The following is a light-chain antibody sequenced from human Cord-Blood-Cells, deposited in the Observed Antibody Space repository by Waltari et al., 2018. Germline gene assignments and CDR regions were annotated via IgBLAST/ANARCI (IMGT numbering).Light chain of an antibody. Sequence: IVMNPTPLPLSCTPGQQASISCKSSQSLLHSDGKTYLYWYLQKPGQSPQLLIYEVSNHSAGVPDRFSGSGSRTYFTLKISRVEAEDVGVYDSMQSIQLPYTFGQGTKLEIK. J-gene: IGKJ2*01. CDR2: EVS. CDR1: QSLLHSDGKTY. CDR3: MQSIQLPYT. V-gene: IGKV2D-29*02.